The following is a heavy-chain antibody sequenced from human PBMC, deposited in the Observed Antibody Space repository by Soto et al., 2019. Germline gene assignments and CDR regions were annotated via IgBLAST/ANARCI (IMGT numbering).Heavy chain of an antibody. Sequence: QVQLQESGPGLVKPSQTLSLTCTVSGGSISSGDYYWSWIRQPPGKGLEWIGFIYSSGTTYYNPSLKSRITISLDTSMNQFSLKLSSVTDADTAVYYCASTYYYDSAGTNAFDIWGQGTMVTVSS. V-gene: IGHV4-30-4*01. CDR3: ASTYYYDSAGTNAFDI. D-gene: IGHD3-22*01. CDR1: GGSISSGDYY. CDR2: IYSSGTT. J-gene: IGHJ3*02.